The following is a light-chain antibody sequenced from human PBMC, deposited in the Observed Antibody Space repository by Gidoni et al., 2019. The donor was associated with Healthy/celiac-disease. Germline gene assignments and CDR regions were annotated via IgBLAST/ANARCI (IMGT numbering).Light chain of an antibody. CDR3: QQYYSTPHT. V-gene: IGKV4-1*01. J-gene: IGKJ4*01. CDR2: WAS. CDR1: QSVLYSSNNKNY. Sequence: DLVMTQSPDSLAVSLGERATINCKSSQSVLYSSNNKNYLAWYQQKPGQPPKLLIYWASTRESGVPDRFSGSGSGTDFTLTISSLQAEDVAVYYCQQYYSTPHTFGGGTKVEIK.